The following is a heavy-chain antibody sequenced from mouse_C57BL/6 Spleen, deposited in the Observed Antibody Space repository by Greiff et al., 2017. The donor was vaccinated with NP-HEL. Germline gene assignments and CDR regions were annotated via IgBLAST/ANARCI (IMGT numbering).Heavy chain of an antibody. CDR2: IRNKANNHAT. CDR3: TRRSTTVVAPFDY. V-gene: IGHV6-6*01. CDR1: GFTFSDAW. Sequence: EVKLMESGGGLVQPGGSMKLSCAASGFTFSDAWMDWVRQSPEKGLEWVAEIRNKANNHATYYAESVKGRFTISRDDSKSSVYLQMNSLRAEDTGIYYCTRRSTTVVAPFDYWGQGTTLTVSS. J-gene: IGHJ2*01. D-gene: IGHD1-1*01.